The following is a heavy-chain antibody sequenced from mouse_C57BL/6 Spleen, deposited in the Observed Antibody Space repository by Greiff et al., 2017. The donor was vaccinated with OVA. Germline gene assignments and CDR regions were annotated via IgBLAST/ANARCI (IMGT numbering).Heavy chain of an antibody. CDR2: FDPENGDT. J-gene: IGHJ4*01. CDR1: GFNIKDDY. V-gene: IGHV14-4*01. Sequence: VQLQQSGAELVRPGASVKLSCTASGFNIKDDYMHWVKQRPEQGLEWIGWFDPENGDTEYASKFQGKATITADTSSNTAYLQLSSLTSEDTAVYYCTTNFLMDYWGQGTSVTVSS. CDR3: TTNFLMDY.